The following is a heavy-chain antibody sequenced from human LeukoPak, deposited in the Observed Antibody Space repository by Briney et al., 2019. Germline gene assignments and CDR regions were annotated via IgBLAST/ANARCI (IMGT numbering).Heavy chain of an antibody. CDR2: IDYSAST. Sequence: KPSETLSLTCTVSGGSINSYYWSWIRQPPGKGLEWIGYIDYSASTKYNPSLKSRVTISVDTSKNQFSLKLSSVTAADTAVYYCARAEISFGPNGDYGYYFDHWGQGTLVTVSS. CDR1: GGSINSYY. V-gene: IGHV4-59*01. CDR3: ARAEISFGPNGDYGYYFDH. D-gene: IGHD4-17*01. J-gene: IGHJ4*02.